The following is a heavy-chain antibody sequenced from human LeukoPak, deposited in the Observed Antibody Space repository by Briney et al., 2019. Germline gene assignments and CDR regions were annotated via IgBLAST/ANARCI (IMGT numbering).Heavy chain of an antibody. Sequence: GGSLRLSCAASGITFSSDAMHWVRQAPGQGLEYVSAISSNGGSTYYANSVKGRFTISRDNSKNTLYLQMGSLRAEDMAVYYCASLYYDFGSGSDYYGMDVWGQGTTVTVSS. CDR1: GITFSSDA. D-gene: IGHD3-3*01. V-gene: IGHV3-64*01. J-gene: IGHJ6*02. CDR3: ASLYYDFGSGSDYYGMDV. CDR2: ISSNGGST.